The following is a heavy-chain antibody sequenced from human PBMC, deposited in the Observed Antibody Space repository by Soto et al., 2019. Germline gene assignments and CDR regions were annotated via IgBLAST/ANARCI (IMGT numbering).Heavy chain of an antibody. D-gene: IGHD3-22*01. V-gene: IGHV3-30*03. CDR2: ISYDGNMQ. J-gene: IGHJ4*02. Sequence: QVQLVESGGGVVQPGRSLRLSCAASGFTFSSHGMHWVGQAPGKGLEWVAVISYDGNMQNYADSVMGRFTISRDDSKNTLYLQMNSLRAEDTAVYHCARDRGGYFSFDYWGQGTLVTVSS. CDR3: ARDRGGYFSFDY. CDR1: GFTFSSHG.